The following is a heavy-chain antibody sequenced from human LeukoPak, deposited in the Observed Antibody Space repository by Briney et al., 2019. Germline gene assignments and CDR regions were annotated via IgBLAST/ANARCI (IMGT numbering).Heavy chain of an antibody. D-gene: IGHD6-13*01. V-gene: IGHV3-9*01. J-gene: IGHJ4*02. CDR2: ISWNSGSI. CDR1: GFTFDDYA. CDR3: AKDIAAAGPGYFDY. Sequence: GGSLRLSCAASGFTFDDYAMHWVRQAPGKGLEWVSGISWNSGSIGYADSVKGRFTISRDNAKNSLYLQMNSLRAEDTALYYCAKDIAAAGPGYFDYWGQGTLVTVSS.